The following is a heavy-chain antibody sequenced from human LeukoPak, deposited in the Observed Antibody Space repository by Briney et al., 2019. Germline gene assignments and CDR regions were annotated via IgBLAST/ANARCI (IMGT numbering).Heavy chain of an antibody. Sequence: ESGPVLVKPPEPLTLTCTVSGFSLSTARMGVSWIRQPPGKALEWLAHIFSNDEKSYTTSLKSRLTISKDTSKSQVVLTMTNMDPVDTATYYCARFRYYYDSSGYYYLFDAFDIWGQGTMVTVSS. CDR1: GFSLSTARMG. CDR3: ARFRYYYDSSGYYYLFDAFDI. D-gene: IGHD3-22*01. V-gene: IGHV2-26*01. J-gene: IGHJ3*02. CDR2: IFSNDEK.